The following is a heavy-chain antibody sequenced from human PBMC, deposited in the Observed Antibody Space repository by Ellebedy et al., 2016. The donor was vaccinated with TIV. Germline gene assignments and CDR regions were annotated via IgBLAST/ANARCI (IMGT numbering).Heavy chain of an antibody. J-gene: IGHJ3*01. V-gene: IGHV3-74*01. CDR1: GLTFSGYW. CDR3: ARDLGNRGLF. CDR2: INSDGVTT. D-gene: IGHD3-10*01. Sequence: GESLKISCTASGLTFSGYWIYWVRQAPGKGLVCLSRINSDGVTTHYADSVKGRFTISRDSAKNTVYLEMNSLRAEDTALYYCARDLGNRGLFWGQGTMVTVPS.